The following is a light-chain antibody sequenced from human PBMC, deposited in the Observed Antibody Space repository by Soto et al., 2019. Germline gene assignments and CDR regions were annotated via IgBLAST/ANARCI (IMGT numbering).Light chain of an antibody. V-gene: IGLV2-14*01. Sequence: QSALTQPASVSGSPGQSTTISCSGTISDVGGNNYVSWYQHHPGKAPKVIIYEVRKWPSGVSNRFSGSKSGNTASLTISGLQVEDEADYYCSSYTSSGTWVFGGGTKLTVL. CDR3: SSYTSSGTWV. CDR1: ISDVGGNNY. CDR2: EVR. J-gene: IGLJ3*02.